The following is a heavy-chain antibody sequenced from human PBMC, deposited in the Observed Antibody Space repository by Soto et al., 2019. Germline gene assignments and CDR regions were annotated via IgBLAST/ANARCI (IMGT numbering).Heavy chain of an antibody. V-gene: IGHV1-2*02. CDR1: AYTFTSSY. CDR2: INPNSGDT. D-gene: IGHD2-2*01. CDR3: AREGTAENQLLLAFDH. Sequence: SVKVSCKSSAYTFTSSYMYSDRQAPGQGLEWMGWINPNSGDTSYSQKFQGRITMTTDTSLSTAYMELSRLTSDDTAVYYCAREGTAENQLLLAFDHWGQGTLVNESS. J-gene: IGHJ5*02.